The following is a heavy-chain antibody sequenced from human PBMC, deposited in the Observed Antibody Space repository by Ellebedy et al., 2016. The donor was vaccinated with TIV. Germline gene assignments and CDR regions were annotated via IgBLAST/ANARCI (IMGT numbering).Heavy chain of an antibody. J-gene: IGHJ5*01. D-gene: IGHD5-24*01. CDR1: GYTFTTYY. V-gene: IGHV1-46*01. CDR3: ARDWGSGGDGNNLLKKNWFGS. Sequence: AASVKVSCKASGYTFTTYYIHWVRQAPGQGLEWMGIINPSAGSTFYGQKFQGRVTMTRDTSTSTVDMELRGLRSDDTAVYYCARDWGSGGDGNNLLKKNWFGSWGQGTLVAVSS. CDR2: INPSAGST.